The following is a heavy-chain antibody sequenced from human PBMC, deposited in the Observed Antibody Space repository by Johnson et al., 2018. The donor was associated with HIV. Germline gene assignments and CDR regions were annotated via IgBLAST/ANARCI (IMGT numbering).Heavy chain of an antibody. Sequence: VHLVESGGGVVRPGGSLRLSCAASGFTFDDYGMSWVRQTPGKGLEWVSHISSSGTIKYYADSVKGRFTVSRDSSKNTLFLQMKSLRPEDTAVYFWAKEDCSAIVCSDDGFHLWGQGTMVTLSS. CDR3: AKEDCSAIVCSDDGFHL. V-gene: IGHV3-48*01. D-gene: IGHD2-15*01. CDR2: ISSSGTIK. J-gene: IGHJ3*01. CDR1: GFTFDDYG.